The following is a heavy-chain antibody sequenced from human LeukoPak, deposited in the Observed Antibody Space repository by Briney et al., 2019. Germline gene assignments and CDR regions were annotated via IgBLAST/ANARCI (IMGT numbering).Heavy chain of an antibody. CDR3: ASWQWLVHDY. CDR2: ISSSSSSI. D-gene: IGHD6-19*01. CDR1: GFTFSSYW. J-gene: IGHJ4*02. Sequence: GGSLRLSCAASGFTFSSYWMHWVRQAPGKGLEWVSYISSSSSSIYYADSVKGRFTISRDNAKNSLYLQMNSLRAEDTAVYYCASWQWLVHDYWGQGTLVTVSS. V-gene: IGHV3-48*01.